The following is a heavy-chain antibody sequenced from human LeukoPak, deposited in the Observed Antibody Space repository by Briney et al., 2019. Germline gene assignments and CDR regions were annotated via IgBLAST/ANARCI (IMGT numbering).Heavy chain of an antibody. D-gene: IGHD2-21*01. Sequence: NPSETLSLTCTVSGYSISSGYYWGWIRQPPGKGLEWIGSIYHSGSTYYNPSLKSRVTISVDTSKNQFSLKLSSVTAADTAVYYCARAGAYCGGDCYFPADWYFDLRGRGTLVTVSS. CDR1: GYSISSGYY. CDR3: ARAGAYCGGDCYFPADWYFDL. J-gene: IGHJ2*01. V-gene: IGHV4-38-2*02. CDR2: IYHSGST.